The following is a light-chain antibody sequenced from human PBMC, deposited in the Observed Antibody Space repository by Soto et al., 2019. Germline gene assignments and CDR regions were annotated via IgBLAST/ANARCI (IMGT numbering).Light chain of an antibody. Sequence: DIQITQSPSSLSASVEDRVTILCRAGQDISNSLNWYQHKPGKAPKLLIYEASSLETGVPSRFGGSGSGTDFTFTISSLQPEDIATYYCQQYDNVPLTFGGGTKVDIK. CDR2: EAS. CDR3: QQYDNVPLT. V-gene: IGKV1-33*01. J-gene: IGKJ4*01. CDR1: QDISNS.